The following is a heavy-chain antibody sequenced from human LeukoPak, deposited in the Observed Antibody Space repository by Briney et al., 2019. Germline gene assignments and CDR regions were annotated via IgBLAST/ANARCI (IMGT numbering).Heavy chain of an antibody. D-gene: IGHD3-10*01. CDR2: ISSSSSYI. Sequence: SGGSLRLSCAASGFTFSSYSMNWVRQAPGKGLEWVSSISSSSSYIYYAASVKGRFTISRDNAKNSLYLQMNSLRAEDTAMYYCATLGVRGAPYYLDYSGQGTLVTVSS. CDR3: ATLGVRGAPYYLDY. J-gene: IGHJ4*02. CDR1: GFTFSSYS. V-gene: IGHV3-21*01.